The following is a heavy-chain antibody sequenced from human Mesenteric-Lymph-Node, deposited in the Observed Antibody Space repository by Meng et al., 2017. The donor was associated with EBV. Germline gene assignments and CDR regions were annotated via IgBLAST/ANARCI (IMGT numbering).Heavy chain of an antibody. V-gene: IGHV4-34*01. CDR3: ARPRIRYGSGSYYY. CDR2: INHSGST. Sequence: QGQLQQWGAGLLKPSETLSLTCAGHGGSFSDYFWTWIRQAPGKGLEWVGEINHSGSTKYNPSLKSRVTISVDTSKNQISLNLNSVTAADTAVYYCARPRIRYGSGSYYYWGQGTLVTVSS. D-gene: IGHD3-10*01. J-gene: IGHJ4*02. CDR1: GGSFSDYF.